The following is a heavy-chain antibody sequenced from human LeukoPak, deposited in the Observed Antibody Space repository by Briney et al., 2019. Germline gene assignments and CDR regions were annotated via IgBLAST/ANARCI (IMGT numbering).Heavy chain of an antibody. CDR1: GFTFSSYG. D-gene: IGHD3-22*01. CDR2: ISGDSSDI. V-gene: IGHV3-21*01. Sequence: GGSLRLSCAASGFTFSSYGMSWVRQAPGKGLEWVSSISGDSSDIYYADSVMGRSTISRDNAKNSVYLQINSLRAEDTAIYYCARRGYSDSSGYDYWGQGTLVTVSS. CDR3: ARRGYSDSSGYDY. J-gene: IGHJ4*02.